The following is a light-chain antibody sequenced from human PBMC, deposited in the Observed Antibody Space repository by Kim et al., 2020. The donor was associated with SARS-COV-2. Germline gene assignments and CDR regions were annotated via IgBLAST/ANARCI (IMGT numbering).Light chain of an antibody. CDR2: KVS. V-gene: IGKV2-30*01. CDR1: QSLVDSDGNIY. J-gene: IGKJ2*01. CDR3: MEGTLFYT. Sequence: DVVMTQSPLSLVVTLGQPASISCRSSQSLVDSDGNIYLNWFHQRPGQSPRRLIYKVSNRDSGVPDRFTGSGSGTEFTLKISRVEAGDVGIYYCMEGTLFYTFGQGTKLEI.